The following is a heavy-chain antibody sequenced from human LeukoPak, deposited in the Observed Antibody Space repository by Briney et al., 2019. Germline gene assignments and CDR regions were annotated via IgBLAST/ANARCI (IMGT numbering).Heavy chain of an antibody. CDR1: GYSISSGYY. Sequence: SETLSLTCAVSGYSISSGYYWGWIRQPPGKGLEWIGSIYHSGSTYYNPSLKSRVTISVDTSKNQFSLKLSSVTAADTAEYYCARRAYCGGDCYSPFDYWGQETLVTVSS. CDR2: IYHSGST. J-gene: IGHJ4*02. V-gene: IGHV4-38-2*01. CDR3: ARRAYCGGDCYSPFDY. D-gene: IGHD2-21*01.